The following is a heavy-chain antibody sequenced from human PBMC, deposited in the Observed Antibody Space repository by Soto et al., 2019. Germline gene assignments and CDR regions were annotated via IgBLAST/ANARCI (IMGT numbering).Heavy chain of an antibody. CDR3: ARSAFGQGVNFDI. Sequence: ASVKVSCKASGYTFGNYDMNWVRQATGQGPEWMGWMNPNSANTGYVQKFQGRVAMTRDTSINTAYLELSGLRSDDTAVYYCARSAFGQGVNFDIWGQGTQVTVSS. CDR1: GYTFGNYD. CDR2: MNPNSANT. J-gene: IGHJ4*02. D-gene: IGHD3-10*01. V-gene: IGHV1-8*01.